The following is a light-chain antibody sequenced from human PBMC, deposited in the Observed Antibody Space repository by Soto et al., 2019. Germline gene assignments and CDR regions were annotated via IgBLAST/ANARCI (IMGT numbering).Light chain of an antibody. J-gene: IGLJ2*01. CDR2: YVS. V-gene: IGLV3-21*04. Sequence: SYELTQPSSVSGAPGQRGRITCAGNNIGSKSVHWYQQKLGQAPVLVIYYVSDRPSGIPERFSGSISGNTATLTISRVEAGDEADYYCQVWDSSSDHVVFGGGTKLTVL. CDR1: NIGSKS. CDR3: QVWDSSSDHVV.